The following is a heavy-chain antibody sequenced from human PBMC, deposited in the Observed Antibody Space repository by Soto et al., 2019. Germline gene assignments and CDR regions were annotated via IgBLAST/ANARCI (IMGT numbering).Heavy chain of an antibody. CDR3: ARSQGGSSSLDIYYYYYYGMDV. CDR2: IIHIFGTA. J-gene: IGHJ6*02. CDR1: GGTFSSYA. Sequence: QVQLVQSGAEVKKPGSSVKVSCKAPGGTFSSYAISWVRQAPGQGLEWMGGIIHIFGTANYAQKFQGRVTITADESTSTGYMELSSLRSEDTAVYYCARSQGGSSSLDIYYYYYYGMDVWGQGTTVTVSS. D-gene: IGHD2-15*01. V-gene: IGHV1-69*01.